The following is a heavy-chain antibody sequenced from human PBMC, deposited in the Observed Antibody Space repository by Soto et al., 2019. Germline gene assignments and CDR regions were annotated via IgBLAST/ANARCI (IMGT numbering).Heavy chain of an antibody. D-gene: IGHD4-17*01. CDR3: ARGPWAVTSPYLSDY. J-gene: IGHJ4*02. V-gene: IGHV1-2*04. CDR2: INPNSGGT. CDR1: GYTFTGYY. Sequence: ASVKVSCKASGYTFTGYYMHWVRQAPGQGLEWMGWINPNSGGTNYAQKFQGWVTMTRDTSISTAYMELSRLRSDDTAVYYCARGPWAVTSPYLSDYWGQGTLVTVSS.